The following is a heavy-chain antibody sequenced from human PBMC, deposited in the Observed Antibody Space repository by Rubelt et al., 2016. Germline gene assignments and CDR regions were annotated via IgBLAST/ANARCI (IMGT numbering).Heavy chain of an antibody. CDR3: ARGRDGARMGC. J-gene: IGHJ4*02. D-gene: IGHD4-17*01. V-gene: IGHV4-34*01. Sequence: QVQLQQWGAGLLKPSETLSLTCAVYGGSFSGYYWSWIRQPPGKELEWIGEINHSGSTYYNPSLQSRVTISVDTSKNQFSLKLGSGTAADTAVYYCARGRDGARMGCWGKGTLVTVSS. CDR2: INHSGST. CDR1: GGSFSGYY.